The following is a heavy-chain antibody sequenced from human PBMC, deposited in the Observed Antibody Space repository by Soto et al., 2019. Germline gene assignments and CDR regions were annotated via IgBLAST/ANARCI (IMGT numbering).Heavy chain of an antibody. Sequence: EVQLVESGGDLVQPGGSLRLSCAASGFTVSSNYMSWVRQAPGKGLEWISIIYSAGNTYYADSVKGRFTISRDNSQNPLYLQMNSLGAEDTAVYYCARDFVVGGPTINYYYGMDVWGQGTTVTVSS. J-gene: IGHJ6*02. CDR2: IYSAGNT. V-gene: IGHV3-66*01. CDR1: GFTVSSNY. CDR3: ARDFVVGGPTINYYYGMDV. D-gene: IGHD1-26*01.